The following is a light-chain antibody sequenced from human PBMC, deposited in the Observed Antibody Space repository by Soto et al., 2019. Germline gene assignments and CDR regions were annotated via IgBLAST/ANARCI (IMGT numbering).Light chain of an antibody. Sequence: QSVLTQPPSASGTPGQRVTISCSGSSSNIGSNYVYWYQQLPGTAPKLLIYRNNQRPSGVPDRFSGSKSGTSASLAISGLRSEDEADYYCAAWDDSLSKVSGTGTKVTVL. CDR1: SSNIGSNY. V-gene: IGLV1-47*01. CDR2: RNN. J-gene: IGLJ1*01. CDR3: AAWDDSLSKV.